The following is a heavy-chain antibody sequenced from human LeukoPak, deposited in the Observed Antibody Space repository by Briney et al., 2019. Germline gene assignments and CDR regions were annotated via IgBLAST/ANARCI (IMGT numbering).Heavy chain of an antibody. CDR1: GGSISSGGYY. CDR2: IYYSGST. J-gene: IGHJ6*02. D-gene: IGHD4-17*01. CDR3: ARASPYDYGDPELYYYGMDV. V-gene: IGHV4-31*03. Sequence: PSETLSLTCTVSGGSISSGGYYWSWIRQHPGKGLEWIGYIYYSGSTYYNPSLKSRVTISVDTSKDQFSLKLSSVTAADTAVYYCARASPYDYGDPELYYYGMDVWGQGTTVTVSS.